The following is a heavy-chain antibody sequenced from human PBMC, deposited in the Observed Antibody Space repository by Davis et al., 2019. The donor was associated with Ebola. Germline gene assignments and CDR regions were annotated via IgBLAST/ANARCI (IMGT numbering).Heavy chain of an antibody. V-gene: IGHV4-30-4*01. D-gene: IGHD4-17*01. CDR1: GGSISGGDYC. CDR2: IYHSGNA. Sequence: SETLSLTCTVSGGSISGGDYCWSWIRQPPGKGLEWIGYIYHSGNAYYSPSLKSRVTISVDTSKNQFSLRVRSVTAADTAVYYCVRGWPSSVTTDFYAMDAWGKGTTVIVSS. J-gene: IGHJ6*04. CDR3: VRGWPSSVTTDFYAMDA.